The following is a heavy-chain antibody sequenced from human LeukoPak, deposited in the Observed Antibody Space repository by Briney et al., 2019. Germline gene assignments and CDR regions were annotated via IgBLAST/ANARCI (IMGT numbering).Heavy chain of an antibody. Sequence: GGSLRLSCAPSGFTFSSHSMNWVRHAPGKGLEWVSSIISSSSYIYYADSVKGRFTISSDNAKNSLYLQMNSLRAEDTAVYYCARALYGSGSYYYWGQGTLVTVSS. V-gene: IGHV3-21*01. D-gene: IGHD3-10*01. J-gene: IGHJ4*02. CDR2: IISSSSYI. CDR1: GFTFSSHS. CDR3: ARALYGSGSYYY.